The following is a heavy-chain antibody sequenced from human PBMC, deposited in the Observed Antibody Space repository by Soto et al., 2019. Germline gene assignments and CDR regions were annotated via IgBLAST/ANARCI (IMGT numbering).Heavy chain of an antibody. D-gene: IGHD3-22*01. Sequence: EVQLVESGGGWVQPGRSLRLSCAASGFTFDVYAMHWVRQAPGKGLEWVSGINYNSGSVGYADSVKGRFTISRDNAKNSLHLQMNSLRAEDTAVYYCTTVNPYKYDSRGHYYWGQGTLVTVSS. J-gene: IGHJ4*02. CDR1: GFTFDVYA. CDR3: TTVNPYKYDSRGHYY. CDR2: INYNSGSV. V-gene: IGHV3-9*01.